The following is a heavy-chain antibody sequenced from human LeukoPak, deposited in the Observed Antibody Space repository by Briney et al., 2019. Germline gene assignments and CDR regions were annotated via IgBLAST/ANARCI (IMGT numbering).Heavy chain of an antibody. D-gene: IGHD6-6*01. J-gene: IGHJ4*02. CDR2: IRYDGSNK. CDR1: GFTFSNYG. Sequence: AGGSLRLSCAASGFTFSNYGMHWVRQAPGKGLEWVAFIRYDGSNKYYADSVKGRFTISRDNSKNTLYLQMNSLRAEDTAVYYCAKADAPIVAARPFDYWGQGTLVTVSS. CDR3: AKADAPIVAARPFDY. V-gene: IGHV3-30*02.